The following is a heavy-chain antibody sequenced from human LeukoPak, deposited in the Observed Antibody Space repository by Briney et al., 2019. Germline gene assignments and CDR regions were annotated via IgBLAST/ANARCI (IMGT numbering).Heavy chain of an antibody. CDR2: ISACNGNT. J-gene: IGHJ4*02. V-gene: IGHV1-18*01. CDR3: ARDGAYCGGDCPSDY. CDR1: GYTFTSYG. Sequence: ASVKVSCKASGYTFTSYGISWVRQAPGQGLEWMGWISACNGNTNYAQKLQGRVTMTTDTSTGTAYMELRSLRSDDTAVYYCARDGAYCGGDCPSDYWGQGTLVTVSS. D-gene: IGHD2-21*02.